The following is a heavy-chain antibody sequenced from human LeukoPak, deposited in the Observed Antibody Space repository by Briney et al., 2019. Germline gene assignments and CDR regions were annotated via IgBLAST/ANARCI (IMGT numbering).Heavy chain of an antibody. Sequence: GASVKVSCKASGYTFTSYGISWVRQAPGQGLEWMGRIIPILGIANYAQKFQGRVTITADKSTSTAYMELSSLRSEDTAVYYCARDPPRWYSSGWTPDDYWGQGTLVTVSS. CDR2: IIPILGIA. J-gene: IGHJ4*02. V-gene: IGHV1-69*04. CDR3: ARDPPRWYSSGWTPDDY. CDR1: GYTFTSYG. D-gene: IGHD6-19*01.